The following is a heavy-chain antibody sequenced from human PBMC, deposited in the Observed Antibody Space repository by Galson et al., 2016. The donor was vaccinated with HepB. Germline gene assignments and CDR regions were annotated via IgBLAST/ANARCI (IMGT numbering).Heavy chain of an antibody. CDR3: ARGVPDAVRRRSPSKRAFYFDA. V-gene: IGHV3-23*01. CDR2: MSATRGDT. D-gene: IGHD4-17*01. J-gene: IGHJ4*02. CDR1: GFAFGSYA. Sequence: SLRLSCAASGFAFGSYAMTWVRQAPGKGLEWVSSMSATRGDTYYADSVKGRFSISRDNSQNTLFLQLNSLRADATAIYYCARGVPDAVRRRSPSKRAFYFDAWGQGTLVTVSS.